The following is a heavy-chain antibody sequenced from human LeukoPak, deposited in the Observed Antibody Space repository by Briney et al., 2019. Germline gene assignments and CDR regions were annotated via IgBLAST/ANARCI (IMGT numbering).Heavy chain of an antibody. CDR3: AGSIAVAGTIDY. D-gene: IGHD6-19*01. CDR1: GFTFSSYG. J-gene: IGHJ4*02. Sequence: GSLRLSCAASGFTFSSYGMHWVRQAPGKGLEWVAVIWYDGSNKYYADSVKGRFTISRDNSKNTLYLQMNSLRAEDTAAYYCAGSIAVAGTIDYWGQGTLVTVSS. V-gene: IGHV3-33*01. CDR2: IWYDGSNK.